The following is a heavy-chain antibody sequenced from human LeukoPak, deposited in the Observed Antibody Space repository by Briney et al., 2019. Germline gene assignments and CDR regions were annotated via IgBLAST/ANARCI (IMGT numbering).Heavy chain of an antibody. V-gene: IGHV4-61*01. CDR1: GGSISDSIVSHY. D-gene: IGHD2-21*02. Sequence: SETLSLTCSVSGGSISDSIVSHYWSWIRQPPGKGLEWIGYIYFNGRTNYSPSLKSRVTLSVDTSKNQFSMKLISVTAADTAVYYCARTARSRDWFDPWGQGILVIVSS. J-gene: IGHJ5*02. CDR3: ARTARSRDWFDP. CDR2: IYFNGRT.